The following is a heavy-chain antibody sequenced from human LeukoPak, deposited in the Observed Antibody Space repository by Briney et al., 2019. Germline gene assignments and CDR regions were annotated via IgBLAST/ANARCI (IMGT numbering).Heavy chain of an antibody. D-gene: IGHD3-22*01. CDR3: VRDEYDSSGYWYGDAFDI. V-gene: IGHV4-59*12. CDR1: GGSISSYY. Sequence: SETLSLTCTVSGGSISSYYCSWIRQPPGKGLEWIGYIYYSGSTTYNPSLKSRVTISIDTSKNQFSLKLSSVTAADTAVYYCVRDEYDSSGYWYGDAFDIWGQGTMVTVSS. CDR2: IYYSGST. J-gene: IGHJ3*02.